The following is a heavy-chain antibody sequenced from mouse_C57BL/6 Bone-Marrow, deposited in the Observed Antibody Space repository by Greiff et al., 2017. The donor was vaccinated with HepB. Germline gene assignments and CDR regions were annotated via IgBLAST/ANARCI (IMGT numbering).Heavy chain of an antibody. Sequence: EVKVVESEGGLVQPGSSMKLSCTASGFTFSDYYMAWVRQVPEKGLEWVANINYDGSSTYYLDSLKSRFIISRDNAKNILYLQMSSLKSEDTATYYCAREGDYDDAMDYWGQGTSVTVSS. CDR3: AREGDYDDAMDY. CDR1: GFTFSDYY. J-gene: IGHJ4*01. CDR2: INYDGSST. V-gene: IGHV5-16*01. D-gene: IGHD2-4*01.